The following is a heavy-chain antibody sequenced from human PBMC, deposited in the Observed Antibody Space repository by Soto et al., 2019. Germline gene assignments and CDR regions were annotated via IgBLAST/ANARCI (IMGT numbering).Heavy chain of an antibody. J-gene: IGHJ4*02. D-gene: IGHD2-15*01. CDR1: GGSISSYY. V-gene: IGHV4-59*08. CDR3: ARHTPAISISDH. CDR2: IYYSGST. Sequence: SATLSLTCTVSGGSISSYYWSWIRQPPGKGLEWIGYIYYSGSTNYNPSLKSRVTISVDTSKNQFSLKLSSVTAADTAVYYCARHTPAISISDHWGQGTLVTVLL.